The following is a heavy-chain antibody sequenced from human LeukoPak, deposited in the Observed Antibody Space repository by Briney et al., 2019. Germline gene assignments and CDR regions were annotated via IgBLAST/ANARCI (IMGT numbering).Heavy chain of an antibody. D-gene: IGHD3-3*02. CDR1: GYTFTSCG. CDR2: ISAYNGNT. J-gene: IGHJ3*02. CDR3: ARRAFDTFDI. V-gene: IGHV1-18*01. Sequence: ASVKVSCKASGYTFTSCGNSWVRQAPGQGLEWMGWISAYNGNTNYAQKLQGRVTMTTDTSASTAYMELRSLRSDDTAVYYCARRAFDTFDIWGQGTMVTVSS.